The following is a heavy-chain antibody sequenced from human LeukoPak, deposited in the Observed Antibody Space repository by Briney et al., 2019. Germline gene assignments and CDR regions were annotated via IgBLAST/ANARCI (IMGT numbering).Heavy chain of an antibody. V-gene: IGHV4-39*07. CDR2: IYYSGST. D-gene: IGHD1-26*01. Sequence: SETLSLTCTVSGGSISSSSYYWGWIRQPPGKGLEWIGSIYYSGSTYYNPSLKSRVTISVDTSKNQFSLKLSSVTAADTAVYYCARIIVGATWGTGGYFDYWGQGTLVTVSS. CDR3: ARIIVGATWGTGGYFDY. J-gene: IGHJ4*02. CDR1: GGSISSSSYY.